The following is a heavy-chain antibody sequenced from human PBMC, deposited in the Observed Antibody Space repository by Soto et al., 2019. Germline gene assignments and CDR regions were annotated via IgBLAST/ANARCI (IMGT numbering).Heavy chain of an antibody. V-gene: IGHV4-59*01. Sequence: SETLSLTCTVSGGSISSYYWSWIRQPPGKGLEWIGYIYYSGSTNYNPSLKSRVTISVDTSKNQFSLKLSSVTAADTAVYYRARFKVDYGMDVWGQGTTVTVSS. J-gene: IGHJ6*02. CDR3: ARFKVDYGMDV. D-gene: IGHD2-15*01. CDR2: IYYSGST. CDR1: GGSISSYY.